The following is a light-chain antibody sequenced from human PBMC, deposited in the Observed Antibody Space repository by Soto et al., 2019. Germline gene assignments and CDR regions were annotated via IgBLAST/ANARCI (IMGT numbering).Light chain of an antibody. CDR3: QQFNSYPLT. CDR1: QGISSA. Sequence: AIQLTQSPSSLSASVGDRVTITCRASQGISSALAWYQQKPGKAPNVLIYDASSLERGVPLRFSGSGSGTDFTLTISSLQPEDFATYSCQQFNSYPLTFGGGTRVEIK. CDR2: DAS. V-gene: IGKV1-13*02. J-gene: IGKJ4*01.